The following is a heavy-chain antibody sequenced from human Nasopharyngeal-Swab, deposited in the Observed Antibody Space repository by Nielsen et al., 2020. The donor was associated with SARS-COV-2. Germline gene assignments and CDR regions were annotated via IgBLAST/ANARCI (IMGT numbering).Heavy chain of an antibody. V-gene: IGHV4-59*12. CDR2: IYYSGST. Sequence: RQAPGKGLEWIGYIYYSGSTNYNPSLKSRVTISVDTPKNQFSLKLSSVTAADTAVYYCARAIFGVVIIFNYYYMDVWGKGTTVTVSS. J-gene: IGHJ6*03. D-gene: IGHD3-3*01. CDR3: ARAIFGVVIIFNYYYMDV.